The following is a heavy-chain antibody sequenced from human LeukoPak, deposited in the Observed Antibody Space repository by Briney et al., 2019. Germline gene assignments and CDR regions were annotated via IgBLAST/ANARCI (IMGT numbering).Heavy chain of an antibody. Sequence: GSLRLSCAASGFTFSSYGMHWVRQAPGKGLEWGAVISYDGNNKYYTDSVKGRFTISRDNSKNTLYLQMNSLRAEDTAVYYCAKDLVDSWSGYYYYGMDVWGQGTTVTVSS. V-gene: IGHV3-30*18. CDR3: AKDLVDSWSGYYYYGMDV. CDR2: ISYDGNNK. J-gene: IGHJ6*02. D-gene: IGHD3-3*01. CDR1: GFTFSSYG.